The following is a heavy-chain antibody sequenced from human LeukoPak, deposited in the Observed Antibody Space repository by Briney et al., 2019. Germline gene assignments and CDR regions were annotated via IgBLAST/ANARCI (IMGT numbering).Heavy chain of an antibody. V-gene: IGHV4-39*01. Sequence: PSETLSLTCTVSGGSISSSSYYWGWIRQPPGKGLEWIGSIYYSGSTYYNPSLKSRVTISVDTSKNQFSLKLSSVTAADTAVYYCARHPSIGGATISDYYYMDVWVKGSTVTVSS. CDR1: GGSISSSSYY. D-gene: IGHD1-26*01. CDR3: ARHPSIGGATISDYYYMDV. J-gene: IGHJ6*03. CDR2: IYYSGST.